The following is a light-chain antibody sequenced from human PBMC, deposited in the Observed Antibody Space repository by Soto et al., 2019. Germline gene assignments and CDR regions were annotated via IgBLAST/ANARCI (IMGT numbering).Light chain of an antibody. CDR2: GAS. CDR1: QSVSSSY. V-gene: IGKV3-20*01. Sequence: EIVLTQSPGTLSLSPGARATLSCRASQSVSSSYLAWYQQKPGQAPRLLIYGASSSATGIPDRFSGSGSGTDFTLTISRLEPEDFAVYYCQQYGSSPLMYTFGQGTKLEIK. CDR3: QQYGSSPLMYT. J-gene: IGKJ2*01.